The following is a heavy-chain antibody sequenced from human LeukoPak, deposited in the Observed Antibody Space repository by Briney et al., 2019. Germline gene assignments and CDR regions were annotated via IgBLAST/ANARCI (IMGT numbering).Heavy chain of an antibody. CDR3: ARAGSQQLAFGY. CDR2: IYYSGST. D-gene: IGHD6-13*01. CDR1: GGSISSSSYY. Sequence: SETLSLTCTVSGGSISSSSYYWGWIRQPPGKGLEWIGSIYYSGSTNYNPSLKTRVTISVDTSKNQFSLKLSSVTAADTAVYYCARAGSQQLAFGYWGQGTLVTVSS. J-gene: IGHJ4*02. V-gene: IGHV4-39*07.